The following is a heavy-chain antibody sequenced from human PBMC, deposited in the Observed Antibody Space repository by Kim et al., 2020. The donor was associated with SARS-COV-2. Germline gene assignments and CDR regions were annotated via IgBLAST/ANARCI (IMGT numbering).Heavy chain of an antibody. CDR1: GFTFSNYW. D-gene: IGHD3-10*01. V-gene: IGHV3-7*01. CDR3: ARDRGAYYYYGMDV. CDR2: IKQDGSEK. J-gene: IGHJ6*02. Sequence: GGSLRLSCAASGFTFSNYWMSWVRQAPGKGLEWVANIKQDGSEKYYVDSVKGRFTISRDNAKNSLYLQMNSLRAEDTAVYYCARDRGAYYYYGMDVWGQGTPVTVSS.